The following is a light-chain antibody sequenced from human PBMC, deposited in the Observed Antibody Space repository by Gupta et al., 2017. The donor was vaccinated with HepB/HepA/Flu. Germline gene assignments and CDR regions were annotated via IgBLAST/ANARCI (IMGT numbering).Light chain of an antibody. J-gene: IGKJ2*01. Sequence: EIQMTESPSSLSSSVGDRVTITCQATHDIKTFLNWFQQKSGKATRLLIYGASNLESGVPPRFSGSGSGTQFSLTITNLQPEDVASYVCQQYDHLPYTFGQGT. V-gene: IGKV1-33*01. CDR3: QQYDHLPYT. CDR2: GAS. CDR1: HDIKTF.